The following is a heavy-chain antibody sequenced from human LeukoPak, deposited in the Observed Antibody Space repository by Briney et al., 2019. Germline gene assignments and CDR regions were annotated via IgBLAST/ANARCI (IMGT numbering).Heavy chain of an antibody. V-gene: IGHV4-61*02. D-gene: IGHD1-26*01. CDR3: AKAPLVGASGDAFDI. CDR1: GGSISSGDYY. J-gene: IGHJ3*02. Sequence: SETLSLTCTVSGGSISSGDYYWSWIRQPAGKGLEWIGRIYTSGSTNYNPSLKSRVTMSVDTSKNQFSLKLSSVTAADTAVYYCAKAPLVGASGDAFDIWGQGTMVTVSS. CDR2: IYTSGST.